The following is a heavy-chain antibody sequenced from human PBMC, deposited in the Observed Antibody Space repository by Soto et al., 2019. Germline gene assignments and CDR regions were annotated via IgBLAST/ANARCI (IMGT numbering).Heavy chain of an antibody. Sequence: QITLNESGPTVVRPTETLTLTCRFSGFSLTTSGVGGGWIRQSPGKAPEWLALIYWDDDKRYSASLKSRLTITKDISNNQVVLTVSDLDPTDSATYYCAHRVLRTVFGLVTTTAIYFVFWGQGTPVAVS. J-gene: IGHJ4*02. CDR1: GFSLTTSGVG. V-gene: IGHV2-5*02. CDR2: IYWDDDK. D-gene: IGHD3-3*01. CDR3: AHRVLRTVFGLVTTTAIYFVF.